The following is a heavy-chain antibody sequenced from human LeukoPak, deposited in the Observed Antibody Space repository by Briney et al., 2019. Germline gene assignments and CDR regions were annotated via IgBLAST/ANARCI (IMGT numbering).Heavy chain of an antibody. Sequence: SETLSLTCTVSGYSISNNFYWAWIRQPPGKGLDWIGYIYYTGSTNYNPSLKSRVTISVDTSKNQFSLKLSSVTAADTAVYYCAPDPYYYDSSGYYYRTPASNTGTFSWGQGSLVTVSS. D-gene: IGHD3-22*01. CDR3: APDPYYYDSSGYYYRTPASNTGTFS. CDR1: GYSISNNFY. V-gene: IGHV4-61*05. J-gene: IGHJ4*02. CDR2: IYYTGST.